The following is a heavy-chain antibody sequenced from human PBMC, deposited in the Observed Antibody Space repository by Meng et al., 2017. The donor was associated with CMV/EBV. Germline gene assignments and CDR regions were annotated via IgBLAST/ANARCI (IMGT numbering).Heavy chain of an antibody. CDR2: ISDHSRNT. Sequence: ASVKVSCKASGYNFSTFGITWVRQAPGQGLEWMGWISDHSRNTNYARKFEGRVTMTTDASTTTAYMDLRDLRFDDTAVYYCARARVDDVLTGYLPRGDVYYYGMDVWGLGTTVTVSS. CDR1: GYNFSTFG. CDR3: ARARVDDVLTGYLPRGDVYYYGMDV. V-gene: IGHV1-18*01. J-gene: IGHJ6*02. D-gene: IGHD3-9*01.